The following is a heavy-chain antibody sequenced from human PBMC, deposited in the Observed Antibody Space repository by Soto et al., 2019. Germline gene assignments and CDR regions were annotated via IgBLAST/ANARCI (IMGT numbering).Heavy chain of an antibody. V-gene: IGHV2-5*02. Sequence: QITLKESGPTLVKPTQTLTLTCTFSAFSLSTTGVGVGWIRQPPGKALEWLALIYWDDDKRYSPFLKIRLTITKDTSKSQVVLRMTNMDPVDTATYYCAYSPPATVTTSAEYFQAWGQGTLVTVSS. D-gene: IGHD4-17*01. J-gene: IGHJ1*01. CDR1: AFSLSTTGVG. CDR3: AYSPPATVTTSAEYFQA. CDR2: IYWDDDK.